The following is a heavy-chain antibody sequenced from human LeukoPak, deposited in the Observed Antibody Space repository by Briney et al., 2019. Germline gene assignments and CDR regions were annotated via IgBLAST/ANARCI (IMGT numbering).Heavy chain of an antibody. D-gene: IGHD6-19*01. CDR3: ARARYSSGWFRTTDAFDI. Sequence: ASVKVSCKASGYTFTGYYMHWVRQAPGQGLEWMGRINPNSGGTNYAQKFQGRVTMTRDTSISTAYMELSRLRSDDTAVYYCARARYSSGWFRTTDAFDIWGQGTMVAVSS. V-gene: IGHV1-2*06. J-gene: IGHJ3*02. CDR1: GYTFTGYY. CDR2: INPNSGGT.